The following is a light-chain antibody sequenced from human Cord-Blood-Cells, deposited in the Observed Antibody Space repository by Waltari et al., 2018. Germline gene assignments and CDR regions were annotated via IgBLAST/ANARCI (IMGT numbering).Light chain of an antibody. Sequence: QSVLTQPPSVSAAPRQRVTISCSGSSSNIGNTAVNWYQQLPGKAPKLLIYYDDLLPSGVSDRFSGSKSGTSASLAISGLQSEDEADYYCAAWDDSLNGLVFGGGTKLTVL. CDR3: AAWDDSLNGLV. CDR1: SSNIGNTA. J-gene: IGLJ2*01. V-gene: IGLV1-36*01. CDR2: YDD.